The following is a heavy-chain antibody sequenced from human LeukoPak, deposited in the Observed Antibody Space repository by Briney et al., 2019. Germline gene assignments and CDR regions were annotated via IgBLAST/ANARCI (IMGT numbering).Heavy chain of an antibody. CDR3: AKDVADCSSTSCYAGGYFDY. CDR2: ISGSGGST. Sequence: GGSLRLSCAASGFTFSSYAMSWVRQPPGKGLEWVSVISGSGGSTYYADSVKGRFTISRDNSKNTLYLQMNSLRAEDTAVYYCAKDVADCSSTSCYAGGYFDYWGQGTLVTVSS. J-gene: IGHJ4*02. V-gene: IGHV3-23*01. D-gene: IGHD2-2*01. CDR1: GFTFSSYA.